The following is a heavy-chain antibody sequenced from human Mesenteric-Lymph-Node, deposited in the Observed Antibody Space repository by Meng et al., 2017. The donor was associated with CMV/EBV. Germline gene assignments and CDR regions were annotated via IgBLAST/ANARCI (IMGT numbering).Heavy chain of an antibody. D-gene: IGHD3-22*01. CDR3: ARDGSGYYYSDPDY. CDR1: GFTFSSYG. CDR2: ISYDGSKK. Sequence: GGSLRLSCAASGFTFSSYGMHWVRQAPGKGLEWVAVISYDGSKKYFADSVKGRFTISRDNAKNSLYLQMNSLRAEDTAVYYCARDGSGYYYSDPDYWGQGTLVTVSS. J-gene: IGHJ4*02. V-gene: IGHV3-30-3*01.